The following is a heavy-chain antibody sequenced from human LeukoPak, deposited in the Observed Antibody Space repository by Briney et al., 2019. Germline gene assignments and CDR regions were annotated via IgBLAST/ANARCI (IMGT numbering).Heavy chain of an antibody. D-gene: IGHD6-13*01. CDR3: ARRSSWSYYFDY. CDR1: GGSINSHY. V-gene: IGHV4-4*07. CDR2: IYSTGST. Sequence: PSETLSLTCTVSGGSINSHYWSWIRQPAGQGLEWIGRIYSTGSTSYNPSLKSRVTMSVDTSNNQLSLKLSSVTAADTAVYYCARRSSWSYYFDYWGQGTLVTVSS. J-gene: IGHJ4*02.